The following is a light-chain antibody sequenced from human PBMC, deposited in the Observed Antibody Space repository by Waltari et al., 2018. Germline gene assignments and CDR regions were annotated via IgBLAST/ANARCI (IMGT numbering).Light chain of an antibody. J-gene: IGLJ1*01. CDR1: ISHIGSYDY. CDR3: GSYTAGSALYV. Sequence: QPAPSQPAPVSGSPGQSITISSSGAISHIGSYDYVSWYQQHPGRVPRLIIFDVTKRPSGVSSRFSGSKSANTASLTISGLQAEDEADYYCGSYTAGSALYVLGTGT. CDR2: DVT. V-gene: IGLV2-14*03.